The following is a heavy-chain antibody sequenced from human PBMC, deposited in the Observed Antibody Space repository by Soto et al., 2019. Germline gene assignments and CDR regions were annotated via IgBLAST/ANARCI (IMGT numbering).Heavy chain of an antibody. J-gene: IGHJ4*02. V-gene: IGHV1-69*02. Sequence: QVQLVQSGAEVKKPGSSVKVSCKASGDTFNFYTINWVRQAPGLGLEWMGRFNPILSFSNSALKFQGRVTLTADKSTSTAYIVLSSLRSEDTAIYYCATSFGSGSRAFDYWGQGDLVTVSS. CDR2: FNPILSFS. CDR3: ATSFGSGSRAFDY. CDR1: GDTFNFYT. D-gene: IGHD3-10*01.